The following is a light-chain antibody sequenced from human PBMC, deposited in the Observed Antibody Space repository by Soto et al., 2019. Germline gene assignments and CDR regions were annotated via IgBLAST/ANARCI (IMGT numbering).Light chain of an antibody. CDR1: GSDVGGYNY. V-gene: IGLV2-14*01. J-gene: IGLJ1*01. CDR3: TSSTSGSLYV. CDR2: NVS. Sequence: QSVLTQPASVSGSPGQSITISCTGTGSDVGGYNYVSWYQQYPGKVPNLLIYNVSNRPSGVSNRFSGSKSGNTASLTISGLQAEDEADYFCTSSTSGSLYVFGTGTKVTVL.